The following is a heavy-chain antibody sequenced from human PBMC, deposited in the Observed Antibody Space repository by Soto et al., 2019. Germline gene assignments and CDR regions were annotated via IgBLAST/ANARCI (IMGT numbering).Heavy chain of an antibody. D-gene: IGHD2-2*01. J-gene: IGHJ6*02. Sequence: QVQLVESGGGVVQPGRSLRLSCAASEFTFSPYAMHWVRQAPGKGLEWVAVISYDGNNQYYAAYVKGRFTISRDTAKNTLYLEMNSLRTEDTAIYFWARELFTSPLPDRGMDVWGPGTTVIVSS. CDR3: ARELFTSPLPDRGMDV. V-gene: IGHV3-30-3*01. CDR2: ISYDGNNQ. CDR1: EFTFSPYA.